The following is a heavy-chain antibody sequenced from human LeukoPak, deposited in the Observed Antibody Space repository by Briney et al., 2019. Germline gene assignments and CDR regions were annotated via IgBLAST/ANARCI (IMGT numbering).Heavy chain of an antibody. Sequence: GGSLRLSCAAFGFTFSSYGMHWVRQAPGKGLEWVAFIRYDGSNKYYADSVKGRFTISRDNSKNTLYLQMNSLRAEDTAVYYCASIPIDTVTIPFYYYYMDVWGKGTTVTVSS. CDR1: GFTFSSYG. V-gene: IGHV3-30*02. CDR3: ASIPIDTVTIPFYYYYMDV. D-gene: IGHD4-11*01. CDR2: IRYDGSNK. J-gene: IGHJ6*03.